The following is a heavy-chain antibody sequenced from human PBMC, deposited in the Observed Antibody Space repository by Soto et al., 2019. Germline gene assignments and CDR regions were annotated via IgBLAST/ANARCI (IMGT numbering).Heavy chain of an antibody. CDR1: GFSLSTSRMG. CDR2: IYWDDDK. CDR3: ARQYYSDRSGYCFDY. J-gene: IGHJ4*02. V-gene: IGHV2-5*02. D-gene: IGHD3-22*01. Sequence: QITLKESGPTLVKPTQTLTLTCTFSGFSLSTSRMGVGWIRQPPGKALEWLALIYWDDDKRYSPSLKSRLTITKDTSKNQVVLTMTNMDPVDTATYYCARQYYSDRSGYCFDYWGQGTLVTVSS.